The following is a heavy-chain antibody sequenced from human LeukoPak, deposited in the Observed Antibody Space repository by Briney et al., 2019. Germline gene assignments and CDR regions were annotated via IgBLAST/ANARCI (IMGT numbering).Heavy chain of an antibody. CDR1: GYTFTSYD. J-gene: IGHJ4*02. V-gene: IGHV1-8*03. CDR3: ARGQADGKPRY. CDR2: MNPNSGNT. Sequence: ASVTVSCKASGYTFTSYDINWVRQAPGQGLEWMGWMNPNSGNTGYAQKFQGRVTITRNTSISTAYMELSSLRSEDTVVYYCARGQADGKPRYWGQGTLVTVSS.